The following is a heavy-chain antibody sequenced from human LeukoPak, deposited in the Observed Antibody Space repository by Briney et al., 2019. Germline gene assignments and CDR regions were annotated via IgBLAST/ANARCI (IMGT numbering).Heavy chain of an antibody. J-gene: IGHJ1*01. CDR1: GYTFTTFD. D-gene: IGHD3-22*01. CDR3: VRRADDYDSSCYVH. CDR2: MNPKNGNT. V-gene: IGHV1-8*01. Sequence: ASVKVSCKSSGYTFTTFDINWVRQASGQGLEYMGWMNPKNGNTGYAQKFQGRVAMTRSLSITTSYMELSSLRSEDTAVYYCVRRADDYDSSCYVHWGQGTLVTVSS.